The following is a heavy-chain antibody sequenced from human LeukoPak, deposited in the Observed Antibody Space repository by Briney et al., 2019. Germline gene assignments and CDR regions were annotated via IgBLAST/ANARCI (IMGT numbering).Heavy chain of an antibody. Sequence: PGGALRLSCAASGFSFSNYAMSWVRQAPGKGLEWVSPIIGSGSSTYYADSVNGRFTISRDNSENTLYLQVHSLRVDDTAVFYCARLYCTTTRCYVFHSLFGTYFAYWGQGTLVTVSS. CDR3: ARLYCTTTRCYVFHSLFGTYFAY. V-gene: IGHV3-23*01. J-gene: IGHJ4*02. D-gene: IGHD2-2*01. CDR2: IIGSGSST. CDR1: GFSFSNYA.